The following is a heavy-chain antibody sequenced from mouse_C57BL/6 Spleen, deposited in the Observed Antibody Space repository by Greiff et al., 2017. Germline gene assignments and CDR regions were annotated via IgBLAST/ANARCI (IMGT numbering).Heavy chain of an antibody. J-gene: IGHJ2*01. V-gene: IGHV1-80*01. D-gene: IGHD1-1*01. CDR3: ARSIIVAHFDY. Sequence: VQLQQSGAELVKPGASVKISCKASGYAFSSYWMNWVKQRPGKGLEWIGQIYPGDGDTNYNGKFKGKATLTVDTSSSTAYMQLSSLTSEDSAVYYCARSIIVAHFDYWGQGTTLTVSS. CDR2: IYPGDGDT. CDR1: GYAFSSYW.